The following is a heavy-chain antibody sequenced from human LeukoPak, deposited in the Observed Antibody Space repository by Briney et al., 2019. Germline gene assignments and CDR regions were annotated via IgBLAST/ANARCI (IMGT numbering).Heavy chain of an antibody. J-gene: IGHJ6*03. V-gene: IGHV1-69*13. D-gene: IGHD1-26*01. CDR2: IIPIFGTA. Sequence: SVKVSCKASGYTFTSYGISWVRQAPGQGLEWMGGIIPIFGTANYAQKFQGRVTITADESTSTAYMELSSLRSEDTAVYYCAREIVGATTGGYYYYYMDVWGKGTTVTISS. CDR1: GYTFTSYG. CDR3: AREIVGATTGGYYYYYMDV.